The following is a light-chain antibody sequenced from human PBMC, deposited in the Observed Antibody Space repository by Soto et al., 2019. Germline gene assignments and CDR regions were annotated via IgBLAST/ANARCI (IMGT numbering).Light chain of an antibody. CDR1: QSISSW. V-gene: IGKV1-5*03. CDR3: QQYNSYWT. Sequence: IKMTQSPSILSATVGDRVTITCRASQSISSWLAWYQQNPGKAPNLLIHKASHLESGVPSRFSGSGSGTEFTLTISSLQPGDFATYYCQQYNSYWTFGQGTKVDI. J-gene: IGKJ1*01. CDR2: KAS.